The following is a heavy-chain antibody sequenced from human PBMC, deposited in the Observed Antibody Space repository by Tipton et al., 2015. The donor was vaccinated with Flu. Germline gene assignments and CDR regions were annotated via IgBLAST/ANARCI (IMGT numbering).Heavy chain of an antibody. Sequence: QLVQSGGRAVQPGRSLRLSCEASGFTFSSYGIHWVRQTPGKGLEWVAVIWFDGSKKYYADSVTGRFAITRDNSRNMVYLQMNNLRAEDTAVYYCARQPIYYYGTSGLDWGPGTLVTVSS. CDR3: ARQPIYYYGTSGLD. J-gene: IGHJ1*01. V-gene: IGHV3-33*01. CDR2: IWFDGSKK. D-gene: IGHD3-10*01. CDR1: GFTFSSYG.